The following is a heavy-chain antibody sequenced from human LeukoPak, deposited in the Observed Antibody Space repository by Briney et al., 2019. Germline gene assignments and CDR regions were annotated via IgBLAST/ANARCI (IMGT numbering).Heavy chain of an antibody. Sequence: PSETLSLTCTVSGGSISSGTYYWTWIRQPAGKGLEWIGLIYTSGSTNYNPSLKSRVIISVDTSKNHFSLKLTSVTAADTAVYYCARHYYDSSGYYHYPYYYYGMGVWGQGTTVTVSS. J-gene: IGHJ6*02. CDR3: ARHYYDSSGYYHYPYYYYGMGV. CDR2: IYTSGST. CDR1: GGSISSGTYY. D-gene: IGHD3-22*01. V-gene: IGHV4-61*02.